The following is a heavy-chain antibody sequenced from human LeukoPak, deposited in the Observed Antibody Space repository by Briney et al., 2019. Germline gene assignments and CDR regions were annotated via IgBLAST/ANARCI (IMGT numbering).Heavy chain of an antibody. V-gene: IGHV4-30-4*07. D-gene: IGHD6-13*01. CDR3: ARGREARPGSSWYGGYFDY. J-gene: IGHJ4*02. CDR1: GGSISSGGYS. CDR2: IYYSGST. Sequence: SETLSLTCAVSGGSISSGGYSWSWIRQPPGKGLEWIGYIYYSGSTYYNPSLKSRVTISVDTSKNQFSLKLSSVTAADTAVYYCARGREARPGSSWYGGYFDYLGQGTLVTVSS.